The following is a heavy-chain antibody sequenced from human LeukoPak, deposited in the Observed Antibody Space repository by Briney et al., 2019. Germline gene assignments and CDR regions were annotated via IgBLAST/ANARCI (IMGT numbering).Heavy chain of an antibody. CDR2: ISGSGGFT. CDR1: GFTYSSYD. Sequence: GGSLRLSCAASGFTYSSYDMSWVRQAPGKGLEWVSAISGSGGFTYYADSVRGRFTISRDNSKNTLYLQMNSLRAEDTAVYYCVKDRASRITYYHYVMDVWGKGTTVTVST. J-gene: IGHJ6*04. CDR3: VKDRASRITYYHYVMDV. D-gene: IGHD2-15*01. V-gene: IGHV3-23*01.